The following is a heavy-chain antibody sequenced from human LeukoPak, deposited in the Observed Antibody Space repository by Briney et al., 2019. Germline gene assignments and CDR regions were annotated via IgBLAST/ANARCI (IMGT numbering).Heavy chain of an antibody. J-gene: IGHJ5*02. CDR2: INPSGGST. V-gene: IGHV1-46*01. D-gene: IGHD3-3*01. CDR1: GYTFTSYY. Sequence: ASVKVSCKASGYTFTSYYMHWERQAPGQGLEWMGIINPSGGSTSYAQKFQGRVTMTRDTSTSTVYMELSSLRSEDTAVYYCARVRGTRTIFGVVTNWFDPWGQGTLVTVSS. CDR3: ARVRGTRTIFGVVTNWFDP.